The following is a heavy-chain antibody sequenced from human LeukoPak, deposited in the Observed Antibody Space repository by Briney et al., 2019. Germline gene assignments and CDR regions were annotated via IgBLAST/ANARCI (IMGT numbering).Heavy chain of an antibody. CDR1: GFTLSRYG. CDR2: ISYDGSNK. CDR3: ARDNPTMVRGVIPWAFDI. V-gene: IGHV3-30*03. J-gene: IGHJ3*02. D-gene: IGHD3-10*01. Sequence: PGGSLRLSCAASGFTLSRYGMHWVRQAPGKGLEWVAVISYDGSNKYYADSVKGRFTISRDKSKNTLYLQMNSLRAEDTAVYYCARDNPTMVRGVIPWAFDIWGQGTMVTVSS.